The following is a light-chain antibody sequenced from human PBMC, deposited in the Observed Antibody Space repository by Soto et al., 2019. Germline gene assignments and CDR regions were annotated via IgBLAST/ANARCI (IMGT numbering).Light chain of an antibody. CDR1: SSNVGTNT. CDR2: NNN. Sequence: QSVLTQPPSASGTPGQRVTISCSGSSSNVGTNTVNWYLQLPGTAPRLLIYNNNQRPSGVPDRFSGSKSGTSASLAISGLQPEDEAHYFCSSWDDSLNGLFVFGTGTKGTVL. CDR3: SSWDDSLNGLFV. V-gene: IGLV1-44*01. J-gene: IGLJ1*01.